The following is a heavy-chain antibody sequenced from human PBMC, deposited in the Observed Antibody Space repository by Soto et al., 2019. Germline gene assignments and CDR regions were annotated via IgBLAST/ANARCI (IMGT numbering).Heavy chain of an antibody. CDR1: GFTFSSYD. Sequence: QVQLVESGGGVVQPGGSLRLSCAASGFTFSSYDIHWVRQTPGKRLEWVALISSDGSDTDYAESVKGRFTVSRDNSNNTLSLQMNSLRPEDTAVYYCAKDPSRRVHLWPKRYYFDCWGKGNLVTVSS. V-gene: IGHV3-30*18. D-gene: IGHD3-10*01. CDR2: ISSDGSDT. J-gene: IGHJ4*02. CDR3: AKDPSRRVHLWPKRYYFDC.